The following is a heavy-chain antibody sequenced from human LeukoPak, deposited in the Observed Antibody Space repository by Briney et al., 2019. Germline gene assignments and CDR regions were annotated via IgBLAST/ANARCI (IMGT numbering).Heavy chain of an antibody. Sequence: GGSLRLSCAASGFTFSSYEMNWVRQAPGKGLEWVSYISSSGSTIYYADSVKGRFTISRDNAKNSLYLQMNSLRAEDTAVYYCARDGQLVQDYYMDVWGKGTTVTVSS. CDR3: ARDGQLVQDYYMDV. CDR1: GFTFSSYE. D-gene: IGHD6-13*01. V-gene: IGHV3-48*03. CDR2: ISSSGSTI. J-gene: IGHJ6*03.